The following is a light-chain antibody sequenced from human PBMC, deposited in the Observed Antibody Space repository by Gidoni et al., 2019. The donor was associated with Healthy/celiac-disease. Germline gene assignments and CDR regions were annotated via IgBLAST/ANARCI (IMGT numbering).Light chain of an antibody. CDR1: SSDVGSYNL. V-gene: IGLV2-23*02. CDR2: EVS. CDR3: CSYAGSSTWV. J-gene: IGLJ3*02. Sequence: GQSITISCTGTSSDVGSYNLVSWYPQHPGKAPKLMIYEVSKRPSGVSNRFSGSKSGNTASLTISGLQAEDEADYYCCSYAGSSTWVFGGGTKLTVL.